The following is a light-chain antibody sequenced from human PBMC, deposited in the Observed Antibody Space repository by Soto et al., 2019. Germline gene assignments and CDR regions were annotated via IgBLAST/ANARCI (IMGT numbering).Light chain of an antibody. Sequence: QSVLTQPASVSGSPGQSITISCTGTISDVGGYNYVSWSQQHPGKAPKLMIYYVSNRPSGVSNRFSGSKSGNTASLTISGLQAEDEADYYCSSYTTRSTVVFGGGTKLTVL. CDR2: YVS. CDR1: ISDVGGYNY. J-gene: IGLJ2*01. CDR3: SSYTTRSTVV. V-gene: IGLV2-14*01.